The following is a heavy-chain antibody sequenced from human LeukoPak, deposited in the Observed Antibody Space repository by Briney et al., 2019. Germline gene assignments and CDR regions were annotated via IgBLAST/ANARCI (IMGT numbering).Heavy chain of an antibody. D-gene: IGHD2-2*01. CDR2: ISISGTKT. V-gene: IGHV3-23*01. CDR3: VRVEIGTYHGMDV. Sequence: GGSLRLSCAASEFDFSTHAMTWVRQAPGKGLEWVSAISISGTKTYYADSVKGRFTISRDNSKNTLYLQMYSLRAEDTVVYYCVRVEIGTYHGMDVWGQGTTVTVSS. J-gene: IGHJ6*02. CDR1: EFDFSTHA.